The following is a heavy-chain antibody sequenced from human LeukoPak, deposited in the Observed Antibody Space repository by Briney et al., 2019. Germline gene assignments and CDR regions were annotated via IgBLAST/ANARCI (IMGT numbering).Heavy chain of an antibody. CDR3: ARALGGAAPY. Sequence: ASVKVSCKASGCTFTSYSMNWVRQAPGQGREWMGVIIPNVGRANYAQKFQGRVTITSDESTSTAYMDLSSLSSADTAVYYCARALGGAAPYWGRGTLVTVSS. CDR1: GCTFTSYS. CDR2: IIPNVGRA. J-gene: IGHJ4*02. V-gene: IGHV1-69*01. D-gene: IGHD6-25*01.